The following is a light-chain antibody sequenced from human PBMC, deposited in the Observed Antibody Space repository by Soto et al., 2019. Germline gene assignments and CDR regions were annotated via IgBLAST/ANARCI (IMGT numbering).Light chain of an antibody. V-gene: IGKV3-20*01. CDR3: QQYGSSPLIT. Sequence: EIVLTQSPGTLSLSPWQRATLSVRASQRLSASDIAWYQQKPGQAPKFLIYGVSSRATGIPDRFSGSGSGTDFTLTISRLEPEDFAVYHCQQYGSSPLITFGQGTRLEIK. CDR1: QRLSASD. CDR2: GVS. J-gene: IGKJ5*01.